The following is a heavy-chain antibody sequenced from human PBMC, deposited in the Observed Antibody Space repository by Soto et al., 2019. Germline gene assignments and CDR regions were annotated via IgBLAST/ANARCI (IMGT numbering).Heavy chain of an antibody. J-gene: IGHJ6*02. CDR1: GGTFSSYA. Sequence: QVQLVQSGAEVKKPGSSVKVSCKASGGTFSSYAISWVRQAPGQGLEWMGGIITIFGTANYAQKFQGRVTITADESTSTAYMELSSLRSEDTAVYYCALRNWYSSSWYKPINYYYGMDVWGQGTTVTVSS. CDR2: IITIFGTA. D-gene: IGHD6-13*01. CDR3: ALRNWYSSSWYKPINYYYGMDV. V-gene: IGHV1-69*01.